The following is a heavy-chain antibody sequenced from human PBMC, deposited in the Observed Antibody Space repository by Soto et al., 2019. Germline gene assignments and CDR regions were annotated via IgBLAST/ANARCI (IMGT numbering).Heavy chain of an antibody. V-gene: IGHV1-69*06. CDR2: IIPIFGTA. CDR1: GGTFSSYS. Sequence: SVKVSCKASGGTFSSYSISWVRQAPVQGLEWMGGIIPIFGTANYAQKFQGRVTITADKSTSTAYMELRGLTSEDTAVYYCARSSGGVFGIIIEGTNWFAPWGQGTLVTVSS. CDR3: ARSSGGVFGIIIEGTNWFAP. J-gene: IGHJ5*02. D-gene: IGHD3-16*01.